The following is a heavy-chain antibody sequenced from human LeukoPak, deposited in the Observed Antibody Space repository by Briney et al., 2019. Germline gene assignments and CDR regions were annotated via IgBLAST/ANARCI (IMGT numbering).Heavy chain of an antibody. CDR3: ATEGLRGQHGPGYYYYGMDV. D-gene: IGHD4-23*01. CDR1: GGTFSSYA. CDR2: IIPIFGTA. V-gene: IGHV1-69*01. J-gene: IGHJ6*02. Sequence: GASVKVSCKASGGTFSSYAISWVRQAPGQGLEWMGGIIPIFGTANYAQKFQGRVTITADESTSTAYMELSSLRSEDTAVYYCATEGLRGQHGPGYYYYGMDVWGQGTTVTVSS.